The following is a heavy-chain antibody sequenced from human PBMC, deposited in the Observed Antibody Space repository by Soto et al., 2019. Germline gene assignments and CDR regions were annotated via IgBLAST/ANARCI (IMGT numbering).Heavy chain of an antibody. D-gene: IGHD6-19*01. CDR3: AKGAYSSGWYRAPMDV. V-gene: IGHV3-23*01. CDR2: ISGSGGST. Sequence: GGSLRLSCAASGFTFSSYAMSWVRQAPGKGLEWVSAISGSGGSTYYADSVKGRFTISRDNSKNTLYLQMNSLRAEDTAVYYCAKGAYSSGWYRAPMDVWGQGTTVTVSS. CDR1: GFTFSSYA. J-gene: IGHJ6*02.